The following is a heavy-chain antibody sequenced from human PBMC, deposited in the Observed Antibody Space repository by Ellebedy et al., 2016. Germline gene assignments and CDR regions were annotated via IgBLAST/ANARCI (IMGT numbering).Heavy chain of an antibody. V-gene: IGHV3-23*01. D-gene: IGHD3-16*01. CDR1: GFTFSSHA. CDR2: MSGADNPRPYI. CDR3: AKRPPYDAGRFYYYCGMDV. J-gene: IGHJ6*02. Sequence: GGSLRLSCAASGFTFSSHAMSWVRQAPGKGLEWVSHMSGADNPRPYIYYAESVKGRFTISRDDSKNILYLQMNSLRAEDTAVYFCAKRPPYDAGRFYYYCGMDVWGQGTTVTVSS.